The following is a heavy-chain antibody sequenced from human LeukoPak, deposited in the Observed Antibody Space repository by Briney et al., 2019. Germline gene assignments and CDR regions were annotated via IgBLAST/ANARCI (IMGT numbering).Heavy chain of an antibody. CDR1: GFTFSNYA. V-gene: IGHV3-23*01. CDR2: ISGSGGRT. D-gene: IGHD3-22*01. CDR3: AKRMGSSGYQESY. Sequence: GGSLRLSCAVSGFTFSNYAMSWVRQAPGKGLEWVSAISGSGGRTHYADSVKGRFTISRDNSKNTLYLQMNSLRAEDTAVYYCAKRMGSSGYQESYWGQGTLVTVSS. J-gene: IGHJ4*02.